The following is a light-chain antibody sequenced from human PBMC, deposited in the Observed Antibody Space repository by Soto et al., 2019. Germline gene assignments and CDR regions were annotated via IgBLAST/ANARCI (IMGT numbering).Light chain of an antibody. Sequence: QSVLTQPRSVSGSPGQSVTISCTGTSSDVGSHNYVSWYQQHPGKAPQLMIYDVTKRPSGVPDRFSGSKSGSTASLTISGLQAEDEADYYCCSYAGSYTYVFGTGTKVTVL. J-gene: IGLJ1*01. CDR1: SSDVGSHNY. CDR2: DVT. V-gene: IGLV2-11*01. CDR3: CSYAGSYTYV.